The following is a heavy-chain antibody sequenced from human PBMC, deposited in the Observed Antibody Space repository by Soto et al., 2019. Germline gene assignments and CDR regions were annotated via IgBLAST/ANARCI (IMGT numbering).Heavy chain of an antibody. CDR1: GFTFDDYA. D-gene: IGHD6-13*01. CDR2: ISWNSGSI. V-gene: IGHV3-9*01. CDR3: AKNRGAGIAAAALDY. Sequence: EVQLVESGGGLVQPGRSLRLSCAASGFTFDDYAMHWVRQAPGKGLEWVSGISWNSGSIGYADSVKGRFTISRDNAKNSLYLQMNSLRAEDTALYYCAKNRGAGIAAAALDYWGQGTLVTVSS. J-gene: IGHJ4*02.